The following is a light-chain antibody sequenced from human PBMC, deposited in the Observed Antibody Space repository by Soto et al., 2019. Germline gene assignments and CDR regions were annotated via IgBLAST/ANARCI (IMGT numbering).Light chain of an antibody. J-gene: IGLJ1*01. V-gene: IGLV2-14*01. CDR3: SSYTSSSSHV. CDR1: NRDVGGYNY. Sequence: QSALGQPASGSGSFRQSVTISFTGTNRDVGGYNYVSWYQQHPGKAPKLMIYDVSNRPSGVSNRFSGSKSGNTASLTISWLQVEDEADYYCSSYTSSSSHVFGTGTKVTVL. CDR2: DVS.